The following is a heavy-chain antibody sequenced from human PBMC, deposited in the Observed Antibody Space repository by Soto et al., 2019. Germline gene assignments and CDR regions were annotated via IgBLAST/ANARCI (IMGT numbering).Heavy chain of an antibody. CDR1: GGSISSYY. J-gene: IGHJ6*02. CDR2: IYYSGST. D-gene: IGHD6-13*01. Sequence: ASETLSLTCTVSGGSISSYYWSWIRQPPGKGLEWIGYIYYSGSTNYNPSLKSRVTISVDTSKNQFSLKLSSVTAADTAVYYCARANGSSWYSPYNYYGMDVWGQGTTIT. CDR3: ARANGSSWYSPYNYYGMDV. V-gene: IGHV4-59*08.